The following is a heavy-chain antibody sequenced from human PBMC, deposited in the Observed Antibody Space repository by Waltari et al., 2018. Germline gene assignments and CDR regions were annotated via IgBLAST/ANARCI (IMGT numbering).Heavy chain of an antibody. Sequence: QVQLQESGPGLVKPSQTLSLTCTVSGGSISRGGYYWSWIRQHPGKGLEWIGYIYYSGSTYYNPSLKSRVTISVDTSKNQFSLKLSSVTAADTAVYYCARETPARYIFDYWGQGTLVTVSS. CDR3: ARETPARYIFDY. J-gene: IGHJ4*02. CDR1: GGSISRGGYY. V-gene: IGHV4-31*03. CDR2: IYYSGST. D-gene: IGHD3-16*02.